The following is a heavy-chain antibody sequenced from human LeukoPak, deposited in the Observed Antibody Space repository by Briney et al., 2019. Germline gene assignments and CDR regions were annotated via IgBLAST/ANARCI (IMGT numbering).Heavy chain of an antibody. CDR1: GFTVSSNY. D-gene: IGHD6-13*01. J-gene: IGHJ6*03. CDR3: APFPYSSSWYGYYMDV. Sequence: GGSLRLSCAASGFTVSSNYMSWVRQAPGKGLEWVSVIYSGGSTYYADSVKGRFTTSRDNSKNTLYLQMNSLRAEDTAVYYCAPFPYSSSWYGYYMDVWGKGTTVTVSS. V-gene: IGHV3-53*01. CDR2: IYSGGST.